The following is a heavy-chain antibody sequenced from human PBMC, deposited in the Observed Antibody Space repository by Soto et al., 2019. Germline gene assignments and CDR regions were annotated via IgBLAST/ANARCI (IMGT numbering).Heavy chain of an antibody. V-gene: IGHV1-18*01. Sequence: GASVKVSFKASGYTFTSYGISWVRQAPGQGLEWMGWISAYNGNTNYAQKLQGRVTMTTDTSTSTAYMELRSLRSDDTAVYYCARDWDYYDSSGYYYVFDYWGQGTQVTVSS. CDR3: ARDWDYYDSSGYYYVFDY. D-gene: IGHD3-22*01. CDR1: GYTFTSYG. J-gene: IGHJ4*02. CDR2: ISAYNGNT.